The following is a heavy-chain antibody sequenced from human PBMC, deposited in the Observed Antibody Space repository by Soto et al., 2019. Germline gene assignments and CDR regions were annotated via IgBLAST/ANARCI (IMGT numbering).Heavy chain of an antibody. Sequence: QVQLQESGPGLVKPSETLSLTCTVSGGSISSYYWSWIRQPPGKGLEWIGYIYYSGSTNYNPSLKSRVTISVDTSKNQFSLKLSSVTAADTAVYYCARDGMGSYEPHFDYWGQGTLVTVSS. CDR2: IYYSGST. V-gene: IGHV4-59*01. D-gene: IGHD1-26*01. CDR1: GGSISSYY. CDR3: ARDGMGSYEPHFDY. J-gene: IGHJ4*02.